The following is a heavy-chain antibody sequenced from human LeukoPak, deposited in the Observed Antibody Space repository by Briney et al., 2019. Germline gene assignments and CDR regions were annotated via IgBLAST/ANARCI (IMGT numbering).Heavy chain of an antibody. Sequence: SETLFLTCTVSGGSISNYYWSWIRQPPGKGLEWIGYIYYSGSTNYNPSLKSRVTISVDTSKNQFSLKLSSVTAADTAVYYCTRGASYYYMDVWGKGTTVTVSS. V-gene: IGHV4-59*01. CDR1: GGSISNYY. CDR3: TRGASYYYMDV. J-gene: IGHJ6*03. CDR2: IYYSGST.